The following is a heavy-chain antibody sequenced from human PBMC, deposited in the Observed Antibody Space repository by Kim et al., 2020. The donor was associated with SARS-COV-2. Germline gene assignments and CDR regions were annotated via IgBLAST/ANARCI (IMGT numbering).Heavy chain of an antibody. CDR3: ARGLLHFDY. J-gene: IGHJ4*02. CDR1: GGSISSSSYY. V-gene: IGHV4-39*07. CDR2: IYYSGST. Sequence: SETLSLTCTVSGGSISSSSYYWGWIRQPPGKGLEWIGSIYYSGSTYYNPSLKSRVTISVDTSKNQFSLKLSSVTAADTAVYYCARGLLHFDYWGQGTLVTVSS. D-gene: IGHD1-26*01.